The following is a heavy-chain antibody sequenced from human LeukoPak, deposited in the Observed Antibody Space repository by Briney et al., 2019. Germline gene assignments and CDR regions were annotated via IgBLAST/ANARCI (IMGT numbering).Heavy chain of an antibody. CDR3: AKDRAFRVVGNYFHY. Sequence: PGGSLRLSCAASEFTFSNYAMHWVRQAPGKGLEWVALISYDGSHKYYTDSVKGRFTISRDNSRNTPYLQMNNLRAEDTAVYYCAKDRAFRVVGNYFHYWGQGTLVTVSS. CDR1: EFTFSNYA. V-gene: IGHV3-30*18. J-gene: IGHJ4*02. D-gene: IGHD3-22*01. CDR2: ISYDGSHK.